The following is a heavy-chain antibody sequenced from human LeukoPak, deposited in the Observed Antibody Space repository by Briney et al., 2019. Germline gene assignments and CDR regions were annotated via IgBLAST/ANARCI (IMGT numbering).Heavy chain of an antibody. Sequence: SETLSLTCAVYGGSFSGYYWSWIRQPPGKGLEWIGEINHSGITNYNPSLKSRFNISVDTSKNQFSLKLSSVTAADTAVYYCARRLGSRGPWGQGTLVTVSS. J-gene: IGHJ5*02. D-gene: IGHD2-2*01. V-gene: IGHV4-34*01. CDR2: INHSGIT. CDR3: ARRLGSRGP. CDR1: GGSFSGYY.